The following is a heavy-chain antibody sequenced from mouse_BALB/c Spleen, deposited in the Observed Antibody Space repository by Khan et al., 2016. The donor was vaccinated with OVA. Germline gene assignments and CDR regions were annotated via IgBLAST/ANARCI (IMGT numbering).Heavy chain of an antibody. V-gene: IGHV2-6-1*01. D-gene: IGHD2-10*01. CDR1: GFSLTNYG. J-gene: IGHJ4*01. CDR2: IWNDGTT. Sequence: QVQLKESGPGLAAPSQSLSITCTISGFSLTNYGVHWVRQPPGKGLEWLVVIWNDGTTTYNSSLKSRLTSTKDNSQNQGFLKMNSLQTDDTAIYFCARQPYYHYNIMDYWGQGTSVTVSS. CDR3: ARQPYYHYNIMDY.